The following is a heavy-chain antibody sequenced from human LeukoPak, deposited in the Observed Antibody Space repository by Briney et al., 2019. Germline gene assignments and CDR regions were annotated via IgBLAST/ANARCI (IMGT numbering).Heavy chain of an antibody. J-gene: IGHJ6*02. CDR1: GFTFSSYS. V-gene: IGHV3-21*01. CDR2: ISSSSSYI. Sequence: PGGSLRLSCAASGFTFSSYSMNWVRQAPGKGLEWVSSISSSSSYIYYADSVKGRFTISRDNAKNSLYLQMNSLRAEDTAVYYCARDTRAYYGMDVWGQGTTVTVSS. CDR3: ARDTRAYYGMDV. D-gene: IGHD1-1*01.